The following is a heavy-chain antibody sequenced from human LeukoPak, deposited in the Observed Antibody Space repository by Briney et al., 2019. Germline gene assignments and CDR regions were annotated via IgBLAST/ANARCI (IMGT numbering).Heavy chain of an antibody. CDR1: GGSISSGSYY. Sequence: SETLSLTCTVSGGSISSGSYYWSWIRQPAGKGLEWIGRIYTSGSTNYNPSLKSRVTISVDTSKNQFSLKLSSVTAADTAVYYCARGGSYSSSWYQLADYYYMDVWGKGTTVTISS. D-gene: IGHD6-13*01. J-gene: IGHJ6*03. V-gene: IGHV4-61*02. CDR3: ARGGSYSSSWYQLADYYYMDV. CDR2: IYTSGST.